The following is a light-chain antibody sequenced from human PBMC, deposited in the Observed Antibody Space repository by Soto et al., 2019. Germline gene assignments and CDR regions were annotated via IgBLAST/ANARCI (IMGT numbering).Light chain of an antibody. J-gene: IGLJ1*01. CDR2: GVV. V-gene: IGLV2-11*01. Sequence: QSVLTQPPSVSGSPGQSVTISCTGTGNDVGAYNYVSWYQQHPGKAPKLLIYGVVRWPSGVSDRFSGSKSGNTASLTISGLKVEDEADYFCCSYGGSHTYVFGTGTKLTVL. CDR3: CSYGGSHTYV. CDR1: GNDVGAYNY.